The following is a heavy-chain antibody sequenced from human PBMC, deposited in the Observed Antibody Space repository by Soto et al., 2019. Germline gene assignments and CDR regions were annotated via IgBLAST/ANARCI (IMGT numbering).Heavy chain of an antibody. Sequence: QVQLVESGGGVVQPGRSLRLSCAASGFILSTYAMYWVRQAPGKGLEWVAVISYDGNNTYYADSVKGRFTISRDNSKNTLYLQMNSLRAEDTRVYYCARAGCDGGSCYTLVGLRYGMDVWGQGTTVTVSS. CDR2: ISYDGNNT. D-gene: IGHD2-15*01. CDR3: ARAGCDGGSCYTLVGLRYGMDV. J-gene: IGHJ6*02. V-gene: IGHV3-30-3*01. CDR1: GFILSTYA.